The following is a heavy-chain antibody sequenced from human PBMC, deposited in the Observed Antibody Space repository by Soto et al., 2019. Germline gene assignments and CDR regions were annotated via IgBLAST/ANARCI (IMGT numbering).Heavy chain of an antibody. V-gene: IGHV4-30-4*01. J-gene: IGHJ4*02. Sequence: SETLSLTCTVSGGSISSGDYYWSWIRQPPGKGLEWIGYIYYSGSTYYNPSLKSRVTMSVDTSKNQFSLKLSSVTAADTAVYYCAREKDLAYCGGDCSARPATFDYWGQGTLVTVSS. CDR2: IYYSGST. D-gene: IGHD2-21*02. CDR3: AREKDLAYCGGDCSARPATFDY. CDR1: GGSISSGDYY.